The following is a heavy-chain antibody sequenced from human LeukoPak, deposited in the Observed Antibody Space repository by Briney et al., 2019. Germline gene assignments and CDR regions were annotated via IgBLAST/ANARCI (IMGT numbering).Heavy chain of an antibody. CDR3: ARGTSLSHGGLVY. Sequence: SQTLSLTCTVSGGSLSSGDYYWSWIRQPPGKGLEWIGYIYYSGNTYYNPSLKSRVTVPVDTSKNQFSLKLSAVTAADTAVYYCARGTSLSHGGLVYWGQGTLVTVSS. D-gene: IGHD2-2*01. J-gene: IGHJ4*02. CDR2: IYYSGNT. V-gene: IGHV4-30-4*01. CDR1: GGSLSSGDYY.